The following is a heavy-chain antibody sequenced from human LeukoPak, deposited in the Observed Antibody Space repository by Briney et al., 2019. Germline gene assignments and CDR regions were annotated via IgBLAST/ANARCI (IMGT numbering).Heavy chain of an antibody. D-gene: IGHD3-3*01. CDR3: ARVRGYDFWSGYYDYYYYYMDV. J-gene: IGHJ6*03. CDR2: MNPNSGNT. V-gene: IGHV1-8*01. Sequence: GASVKVSCKASGYTFTSYDINWVRQATGQGLEWMGWMNPNSGNTGYAQKFQGRVTMTRNTSISTAYMELSSLRSEDTAVYYCARVRGYDFWSGYYDYYYYYMDVWGKGTTVTVSS. CDR1: GYTFTSYD.